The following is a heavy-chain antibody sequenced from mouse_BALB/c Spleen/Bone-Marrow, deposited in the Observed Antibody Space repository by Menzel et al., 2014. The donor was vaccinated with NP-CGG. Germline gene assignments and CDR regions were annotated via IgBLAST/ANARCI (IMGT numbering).Heavy chain of an antibody. CDR3: AIHGEAMDY. V-gene: IGHV1-63*02. CDR1: GYTFTNYW. CDR2: IYPGGGYT. Sequence: VQLQQSGAELVRPGNSVKITCKAAGYTFTNYWLGWVQQRPGHGLEWIGDIYPGGGYTNYNEKFKGKATLTADTSSSTAFMQLSSQTSDDSAVYYCAIHGEAMDYWGQGTSVTVSS. J-gene: IGHJ4*01.